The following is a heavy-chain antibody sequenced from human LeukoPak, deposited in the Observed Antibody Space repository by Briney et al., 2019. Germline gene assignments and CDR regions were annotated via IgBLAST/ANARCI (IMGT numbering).Heavy chain of an antibody. J-gene: IGHJ6*03. CDR3: ARYRSTYSSSWYDHETGYYYMDV. CDR1: GFTFSSYA. D-gene: IGHD6-13*01. V-gene: IGHV3-64*01. CDR2: ISSNGGST. Sequence: GGSLRLSCAASGFTFSSYAMHWVRQAPGKGLEYVSAISSNGGSTYYANSVKGRFTISRDNSKNTLYLQMGSLRAEDMAVYYCARYRSTYSSSWYDHETGYYYMDVWGKGTTVTVSS.